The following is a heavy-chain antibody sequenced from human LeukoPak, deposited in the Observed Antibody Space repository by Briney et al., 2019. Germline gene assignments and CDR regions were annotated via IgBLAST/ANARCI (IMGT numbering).Heavy chain of an antibody. D-gene: IGHD4-11*01. V-gene: IGHV1-46*01. CDR1: GYTFTSYY. CDR3: ARGDSNYVIYYYYMDV. CDR2: INPSGGST. Sequence: ASVKVSCKASGYTFTSYYMHWVRQAPGQGLEWMGIINPSGGSTSYAQKFQGRVTMTRDTSTSTVYMELSSLRSEDTAVYYCARGDSNYVIYYYYMDVWGKGTTVTVSS. J-gene: IGHJ6*03.